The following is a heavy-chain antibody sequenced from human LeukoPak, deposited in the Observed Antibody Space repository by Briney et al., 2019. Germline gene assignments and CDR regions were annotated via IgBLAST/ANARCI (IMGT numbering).Heavy chain of an antibody. CDR2: ISSAGGST. J-gene: IGHJ4*02. V-gene: IGHV3-23*01. CDR1: GFTFSSYA. CDR3: AKVGLSGSYGGFDY. D-gene: IGHD1-26*01. Sequence: PGGSLRLSCAASGFTFSSYAMSWIRQAPGKGLEWVSAISSAGGSTYYADSVNGRFTISRDNSKNTFFLQMNSLRAEDTAVYYCAKVGLSGSYGGFDYWGQGTLVTVSS.